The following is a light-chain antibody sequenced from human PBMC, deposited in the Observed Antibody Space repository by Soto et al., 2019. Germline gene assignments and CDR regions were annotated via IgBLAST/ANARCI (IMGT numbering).Light chain of an antibody. Sequence: DIQMTQSPCSLSASVGNRVTITCRASQSISTYLKWYQQKPGRAPKLLISAASSLQSGVPSRFSGSGSGTEFTLTISSLQPDDFATYYCQQYNGYRWTFGQGTKV. CDR3: QQYNGYRWT. CDR1: QSISTY. CDR2: AAS. J-gene: IGKJ1*01. V-gene: IGKV1-17*01.